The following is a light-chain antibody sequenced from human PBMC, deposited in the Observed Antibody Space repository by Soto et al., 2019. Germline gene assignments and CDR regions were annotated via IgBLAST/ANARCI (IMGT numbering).Light chain of an antibody. CDR3: QQYDNLPRT. CDR1: QDTSHY. V-gene: IGKV1-33*01. CDR2: DAS. J-gene: IGKJ3*01. Sequence: DIQMTQSPSSLSAPVGDRVTITCQASQDTSHYLNWYQQKPGKAPTLLIYDASNSETGVPSRFSGSGSGTDFTFTISSLQPEDIATYYCQQYDNLPRTFGPGTKVDIK.